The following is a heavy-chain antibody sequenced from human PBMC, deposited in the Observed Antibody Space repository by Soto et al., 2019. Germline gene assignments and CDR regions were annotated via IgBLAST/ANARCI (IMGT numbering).Heavy chain of an antibody. CDR3: AKDRVVDGVYSFDY. CDR2: ISGSGSTT. J-gene: IGHJ4*02. V-gene: IGHV3-23*01. Sequence: LRLSCAASGFSFSNYAMNWVRQAPGKGLEWVSFISGSGSTTYYTDSVKGRFTISRDKSMNTLYLQMNSLRVEDAAVYYCAKDRVVDGVYSFDYWGQGTLVTVSS. CDR1: GFSFSNYA. D-gene: IGHD2-8*01.